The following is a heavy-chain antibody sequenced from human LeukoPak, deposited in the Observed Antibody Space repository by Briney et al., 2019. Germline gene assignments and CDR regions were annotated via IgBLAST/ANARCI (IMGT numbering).Heavy chain of an antibody. V-gene: IGHV4-34*01. CDR1: GVSFSDYY. J-gene: IGHJ4*02. CDR2: VSHSGST. Sequence: KSSETLSLTCAVYGVSFSDYYWTWIRQPPGKGLEWIGEVSHSGSTNYNPSLKSRVTISVDTSKNQFSLKLSSVTAADTAVYYCARRRYQDYWGQGTLVTVSS. CDR3: ARRRYQDY. D-gene: IGHD1-14*01.